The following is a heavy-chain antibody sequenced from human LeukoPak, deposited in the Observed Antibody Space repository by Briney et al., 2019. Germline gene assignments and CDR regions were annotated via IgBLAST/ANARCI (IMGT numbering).Heavy chain of an antibody. CDR1: GFTFSSYA. Sequence: GGSLRLSCAASGFTFSSYAMSWVRQAPGKGLEWVSAISGSGGSTYYADSVKGRFTISRDNSKKTLYLQMNSMRAEDTAVYCCAKEFVVVVAATRQITADFDCWGQGTLVTVSS. V-gene: IGHV3-23*01. CDR2: ISGSGGST. CDR3: AKEFVVVVAATRQITADFDC. D-gene: IGHD2-15*01. J-gene: IGHJ4*02.